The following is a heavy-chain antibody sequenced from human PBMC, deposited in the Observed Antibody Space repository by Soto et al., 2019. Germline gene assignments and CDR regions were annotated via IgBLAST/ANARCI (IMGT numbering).Heavy chain of an antibody. D-gene: IGHD3-10*01. CDR2: ISGSGGST. Sequence: PGGSLRLSCAASGFTFSSYAMSWVRQAPGKGLEWVSAISGSGGSTYYADPVKGRFTISRDNSKNTLYLQMNSLRAEDTAVYYCAKEGVGEEYYYYYMDVWGKGTTVTVSS. CDR1: GFTFSSYA. CDR3: AKEGVGEEYYYYYMDV. J-gene: IGHJ6*03. V-gene: IGHV3-23*01.